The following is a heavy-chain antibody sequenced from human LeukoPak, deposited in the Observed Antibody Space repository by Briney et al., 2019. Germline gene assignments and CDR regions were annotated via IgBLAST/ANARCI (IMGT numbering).Heavy chain of an antibody. J-gene: IGHJ6*03. CDR1: GFTFSNYA. Sequence: GGSLRLSCAASGFTFSNYAIHWVRQAPGKGLEWVAVISYDGSNKYYADSVKGRFTISRDNSKNTLYLQMNSLRADDTAVFFCARGQRAHVDCYYMDVWGKGTTVTVSS. CDR3: ARGQRAHVDCYYMDV. CDR2: ISYDGSNK. V-gene: IGHV3-30*04. D-gene: IGHD2-15*01.